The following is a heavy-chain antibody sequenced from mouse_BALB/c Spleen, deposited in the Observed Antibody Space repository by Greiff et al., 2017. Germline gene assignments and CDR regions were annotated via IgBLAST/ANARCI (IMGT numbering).Heavy chain of an antibody. D-gene: IGHD2-1*01. CDR2: ISSGGSYT. CDR3: TRDGDRYYGIPFDY. CDR1: GFTFSSYT. Sequence: EVKLVESGGGLVKPGWSLKLSCAASGFTFSSYTMSWVRQTPEKRLEWVATISSGGSYTYYPDSVKGRFTISRDNAKNTLYLQMSSLKSEDTAMYYCTRDGDRYYGIPFDYWGQGTTLTVSS. V-gene: IGHV5-6-4*01. J-gene: IGHJ2*01.